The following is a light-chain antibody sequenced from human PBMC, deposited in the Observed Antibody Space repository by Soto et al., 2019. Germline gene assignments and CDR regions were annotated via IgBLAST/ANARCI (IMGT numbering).Light chain of an antibody. CDR1: SSDVGGYNY. CDR2: EVS. J-gene: IGLJ2*01. Sequence: QSALTQPPSASGSPGQSVTISCTGTSSDVGGYNYVSWYQQHPGKAPKLMIYEVSKRPSGVPDRFSGSKSGNTASLTVSGPQAEDEADYYCSSYAGSNVVFGGGTKLTVL. V-gene: IGLV2-8*01. CDR3: SSYAGSNVV.